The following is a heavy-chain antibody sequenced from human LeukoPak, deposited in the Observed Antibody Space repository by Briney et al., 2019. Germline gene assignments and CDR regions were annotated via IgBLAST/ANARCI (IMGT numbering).Heavy chain of an antibody. D-gene: IGHD4-17*01. J-gene: IGHJ3*02. Sequence: SETLSLTCPGSGGSISRYYWRWIRQPPGKGLEGIGYIYYSGSTNYNPSLKSRVTISVDTSKNQFSLKLSSVTAADTDVYYCARDGYGGAFDIWGQGTMVTVSS. CDR2: IYYSGST. CDR1: GGSISRYY. CDR3: ARDGYGGAFDI. V-gene: IGHV4-59*01.